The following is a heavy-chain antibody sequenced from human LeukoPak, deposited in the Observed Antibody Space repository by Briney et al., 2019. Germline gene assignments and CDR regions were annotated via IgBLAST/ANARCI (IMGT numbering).Heavy chain of an antibody. CDR3: ARDHGSMVRGVIGRSSDYSYYYYMDV. V-gene: IGHV3-21*01. CDR2: ISSSSSYI. D-gene: IGHD3-10*01. Sequence: GGSLRLSCAASGFTFSSYSMNWVRQAPGKGLEWVSSISSSSSYIYYADSVEGRFTISRDNAKNSLYLQMNSLRAEDTAVYYCARDHGSMVRGVIGRSSDYSYYYYMDVWGKGTTVTVSS. CDR1: GFTFSSYS. J-gene: IGHJ6*03.